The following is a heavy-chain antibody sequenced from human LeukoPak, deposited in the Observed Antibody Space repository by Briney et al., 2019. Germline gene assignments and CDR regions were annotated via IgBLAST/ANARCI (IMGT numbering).Heavy chain of an antibody. J-gene: IGHJ4*02. CDR1: SGSISSYY. CDR3: AVWFGELLFGFDY. CDR2: IYYSGST. D-gene: IGHD3-10*01. Sequence: PSETLSLTCTVSSGSISSYYWSWIRQPPGKGLEWIGYIYYSGSTNYNPSLKSRVTISVDTSKNQFSLKLSSVTAADTAVYYCAVWFGELLFGFDYWGQGTLVTVSS. V-gene: IGHV4-59*01.